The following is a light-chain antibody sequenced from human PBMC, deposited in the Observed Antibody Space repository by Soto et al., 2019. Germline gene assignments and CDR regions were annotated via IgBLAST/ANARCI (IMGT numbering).Light chain of an antibody. CDR2: DAS. Sequence: EIVLTQSPATLSLSPGERAILSCRASQSVITSLAWYQQKPGQAPRLLIYDASNRATGIPARFSGSGSGTDFTFTISSLEPEDFAVYYCQQRSNWPPGEFTFGPGTKLDIK. V-gene: IGKV3-11*01. J-gene: IGKJ3*01. CDR3: QQRSNWPPGEFT. CDR1: QSVITS.